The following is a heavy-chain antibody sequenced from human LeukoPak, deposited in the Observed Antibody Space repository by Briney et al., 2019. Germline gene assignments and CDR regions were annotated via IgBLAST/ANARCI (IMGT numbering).Heavy chain of an antibody. CDR1: GGSVSSADYY. CDR2: IYHTGSN. J-gene: IGHJ4*02. D-gene: IGHD3-3*01. V-gene: IGHV4-61*08. Sequence: SETLSLTCTVSGGSVSSADYYWSWIRHPPGKALEWIGYIYHTGSNNYKYSLKSRVTISLDTSKNRFSLRLTSVTAADTARYYCARVTYSDFWSGFDYWGQGTLVTVSS. CDR3: ARVTYSDFWSGFDY.